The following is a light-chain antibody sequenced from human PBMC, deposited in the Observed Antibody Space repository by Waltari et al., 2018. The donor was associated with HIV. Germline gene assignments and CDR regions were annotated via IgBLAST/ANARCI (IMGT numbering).Light chain of an antibody. CDR3: VLYVGSGIYV. V-gene: IGLV8-61*01. J-gene: IGLJ1*01. CDR2: NTN. Sequence: QPVVTQEPSFSVSPGGTVPLTFGLTSCSFSTTYDPSWYRQTPGQSPRTLIYNTNIRSSGVPDRFSGSILGNKAALTITGAQADDESHYYCVLYVGSGIYVFGPGTEVTVL. CDR1: SCSFSTTYD.